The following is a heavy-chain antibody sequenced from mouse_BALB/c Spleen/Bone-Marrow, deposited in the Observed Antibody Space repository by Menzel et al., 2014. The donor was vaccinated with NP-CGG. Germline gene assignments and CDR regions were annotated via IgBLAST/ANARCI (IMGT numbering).Heavy chain of an antibody. Sequence: EVKLVESGGDLVKPGGSLKLSCAASGFTFSTYGMSWVRQTPDKRLEWVATISSGGGYTYYPDSVKGRFTISRDNANNTLYLQTSSLKSEDTAMYYCTRQRNWDHYAMDYWGQGTSVTVSS. CDR2: ISSGGGYT. J-gene: IGHJ4*01. CDR1: GFTFSTYG. CDR3: TRQRNWDHYAMDY. V-gene: IGHV5-6*01. D-gene: IGHD4-1*01.